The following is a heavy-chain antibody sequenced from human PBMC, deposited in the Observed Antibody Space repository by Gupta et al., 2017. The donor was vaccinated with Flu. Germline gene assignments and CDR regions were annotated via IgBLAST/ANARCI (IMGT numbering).Heavy chain of an antibody. CDR1: GFTFSSYE. V-gene: IGHV3-48*03. CDR2: ISSSGSTI. Sequence: EVQLVESGGGLVQPGGSLRLSCAASGFTFSSYEMNWVRQAPGKGLEWVSYISSSGSTIYYADSVKGRFTISRDNAKNSLYLQMNSLRAEDTAVYYCARESWSIPIIRWFDPWGQGTLVTVSS. J-gene: IGHJ5*02. D-gene: IGHD6-6*01. CDR3: ARESWSIPIIRWFDP.